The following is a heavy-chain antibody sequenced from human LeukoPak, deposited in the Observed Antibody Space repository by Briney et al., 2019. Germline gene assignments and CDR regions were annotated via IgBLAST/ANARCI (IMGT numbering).Heavy chain of an antibody. Sequence: SVKVSCKASGGTFSSYAISWVRQAPGQGLEWMGGIIPIFGTANYAQKSQGRVTITADESTSTAYMELSSLRSEDTAVYYCARVTSPARRGRTLVAAAATPFDYWGQGTLVTVSS. CDR3: ARVTSPARRGRTLVAAAATPFDY. D-gene: IGHD2-15*01. CDR1: GGTFSSYA. CDR2: IIPIFGTA. J-gene: IGHJ4*02. V-gene: IGHV1-69*13.